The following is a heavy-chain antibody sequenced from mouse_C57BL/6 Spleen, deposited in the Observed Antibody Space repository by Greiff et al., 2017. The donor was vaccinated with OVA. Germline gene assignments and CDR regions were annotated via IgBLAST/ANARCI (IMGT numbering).Heavy chain of an antibody. J-gene: IGHJ3*01. CDR1: GFTFSSYA. Sequence: EVMLVESGGGLVKPGGSLKLSCAASGFTFSSYAMSWVRQTPEKRLEWVATISDGGSYTYYPDNVKGRFTISRDNAKNNLYLQMSHLKSEDTAMYYCARSSTMVTGAWFAYWGQGTLVTVSA. CDR2: ISDGGSYT. D-gene: IGHD2-2*01. CDR3: ARSSTMVTGAWFAY. V-gene: IGHV5-4*03.